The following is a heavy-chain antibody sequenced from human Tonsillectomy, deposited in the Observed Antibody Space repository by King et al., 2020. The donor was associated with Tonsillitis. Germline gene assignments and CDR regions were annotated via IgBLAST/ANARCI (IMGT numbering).Heavy chain of an antibody. CDR1: GFTFTTYW. Sequence: VQLVESGGDLVQPGGSLRLSCAASGFTFTTYWMSWVRQGPGKGLEWVADIKQDGSKIYYADSVKGRFTISGDNAKNSLYLQMNGLRAEDTAVYYCVRDDGDVISAFDIWGQGTMVTVSS. CDR2: IKQDGSKI. CDR3: VRDDGDVISAFDI. V-gene: IGHV3-7*01. J-gene: IGHJ3*02. D-gene: IGHD4-17*01.